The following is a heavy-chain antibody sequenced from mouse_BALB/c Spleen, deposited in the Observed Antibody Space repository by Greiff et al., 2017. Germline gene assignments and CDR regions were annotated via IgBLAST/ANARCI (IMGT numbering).Heavy chain of an antibody. V-gene: IGHV5-17*02. D-gene: IGHD2-1*01. J-gene: IGHJ2*01. Sequence: EVQLQESGGGLVQPGGSRKLSCAASGFTFSSFGMHWVRQAPEKGLEWVAYISSGSSTIYYADTVKGRFTISRDNAKNTLYLQMSSLKSEDTALYYCARGYGNCPYYFDYWGQGTTLTVSS. CDR1: GFTFSSFG. CDR2: ISSGSSTI. CDR3: ARGYGNCPYYFDY.